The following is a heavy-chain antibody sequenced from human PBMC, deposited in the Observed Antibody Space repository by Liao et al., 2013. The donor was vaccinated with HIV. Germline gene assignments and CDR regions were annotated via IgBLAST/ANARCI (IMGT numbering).Heavy chain of an antibody. D-gene: IGHD5-12*01. CDR3: AGKWGYDDYFDY. V-gene: IGHV4-39*07. J-gene: IGHJ4*02. CDR2: IHYGGTT. CDR1: GGSISSSAYY. Sequence: QLQLQESGPGLVKPSETLSLTCTVSGGSISSSAYYWGWIRQSPETGLEWIGSIHYGGTTYYNPSLESRVTISVDTSKNQFSLKLSSVTAADTAVYYCAGKWGYDDYFDYWGQGTLVTVSS.